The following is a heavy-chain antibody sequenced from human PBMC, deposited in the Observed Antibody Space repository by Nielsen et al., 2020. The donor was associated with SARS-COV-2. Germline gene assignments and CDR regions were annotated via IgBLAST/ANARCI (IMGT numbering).Heavy chain of an antibody. CDR3: ARVGITNCSSTSCYRYYYYGMDV. J-gene: IGHJ6*02. V-gene: IGHV3-11*05. CDR1: GFTFSSYA. CDR2: ISSSSSYT. Sequence: GGSLRLSCAASGFTFSSYAMSWIRQAPGKGLEWVSYISSSSSYTNYADSVKGRFTISRDNAKNSLYLQMNSLRAEDTAVYYCARVGITNCSSTSCYRYYYYGMDVWGQGTTVTVSS. D-gene: IGHD2-2*01.